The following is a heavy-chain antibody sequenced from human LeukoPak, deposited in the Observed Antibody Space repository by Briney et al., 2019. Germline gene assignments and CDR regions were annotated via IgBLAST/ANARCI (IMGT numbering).Heavy chain of an antibody. CDR3: ARQDYCSGGSCYDY. Sequence: SSETLSLTCAVYGGSFSGYYWSWIRQPPGKGLEWIGEINHSGSTNYNPSLKSRVTISVDTSKNQFSLKLSSVTAADTAVYYCARQDYCSGGSCYDYWGQGTLVTVSS. J-gene: IGHJ4*02. D-gene: IGHD2-15*01. CDR2: INHSGST. V-gene: IGHV4-34*01. CDR1: GGSFSGYY.